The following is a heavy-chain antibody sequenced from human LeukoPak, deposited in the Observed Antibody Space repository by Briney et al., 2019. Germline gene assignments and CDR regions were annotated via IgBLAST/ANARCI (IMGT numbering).Heavy chain of an antibody. CDR2: VYTSEST. V-gene: IGHV4-61*02. CDR1: GGSISSGGYY. Sequence: SETLSLTCNVSGGSISSGGYYWSWIRQPAGKGLEWIGRVYTSESTNYNPSLKSRVTISVDTSKNQFSLNLSSVTAADTAVYYCARDQALGYGWPTVLAIDIWGQGTMVTVSS. CDR3: ARDQALGYGWPTVLAIDI. J-gene: IGHJ3*02. D-gene: IGHD6-19*01.